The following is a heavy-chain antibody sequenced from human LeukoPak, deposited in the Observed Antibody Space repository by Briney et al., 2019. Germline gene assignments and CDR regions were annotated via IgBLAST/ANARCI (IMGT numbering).Heavy chain of an antibody. CDR3: AKGFIVGATEDY. V-gene: IGHV3-23*01. Sequence: GGSLRLSCAASGFTFSSYAISWVRQAPGKGLEWVSAITGSGGKTYCADSVKGRFTISRDNSKNTLYLQMNSLRAEDTAVYYCAKGFIVGATEDYWGQGTLVTVSS. CDR2: ITGSGGKT. J-gene: IGHJ4*02. CDR1: GFTFSSYA. D-gene: IGHD1-26*01.